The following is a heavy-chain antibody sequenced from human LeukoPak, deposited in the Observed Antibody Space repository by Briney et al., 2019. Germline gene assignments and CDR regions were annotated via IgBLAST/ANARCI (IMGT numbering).Heavy chain of an antibody. CDR3: ARAIWVYYYYYYMDV. J-gene: IGHJ6*03. CDR1: GGSFSGYY. Sequence: PSETLSLTCAVYGGSFSGYYWSWIRQPPGKGLEWIGEINHSGSTNYNPSLKSRVTISVDTSKNQFSLKLSSVTAADTAVYYCARAIWVYYYYYYMDVWGKGTTVTVSS. CDR2: INHSGST. D-gene: IGHD7-27*01. V-gene: IGHV4-34*01.